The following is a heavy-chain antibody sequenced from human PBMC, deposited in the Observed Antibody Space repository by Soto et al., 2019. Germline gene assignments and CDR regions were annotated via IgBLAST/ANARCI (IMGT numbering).Heavy chain of an antibody. CDR1: GFTFSSYS. CDR3: ANIAPPTRGGGY. V-gene: IGHV3-21*01. D-gene: IGHD6-13*01. J-gene: IGHJ4*02. CDR2: ISSSSSYI. Sequence: GGSLRLSCAASGFTFSSYSMNWVRQAPGKGLEWVSSISSSSSYIYYADSVKGRFTISRDNAKNSLYLQMNSLRAEDTAVYYCANIAPPTRGGGYWGQGTLVTVSS.